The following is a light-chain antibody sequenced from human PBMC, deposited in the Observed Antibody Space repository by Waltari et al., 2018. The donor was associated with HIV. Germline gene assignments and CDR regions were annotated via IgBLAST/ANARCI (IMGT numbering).Light chain of an antibody. CDR2: QDV. Sequence: SYDLTQPPSLSVSPGQTAAIPRSGRKLGDPYTSWYQRKAGQAPVLLIYQDVRRPSGISERFSGSSSGDTATLAIYGAQAGDEADYFCQAWASDTAVFGGGTTLTVL. CDR3: QAWASDTAV. V-gene: IGLV3-1*01. J-gene: IGLJ2*01. CDR1: KLGDPY.